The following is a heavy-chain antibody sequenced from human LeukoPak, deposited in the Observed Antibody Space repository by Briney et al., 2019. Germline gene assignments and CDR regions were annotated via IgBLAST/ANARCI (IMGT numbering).Heavy chain of an antibody. V-gene: IGHV7-4-1*02. CDR2: ISTNTGNP. D-gene: IGHD6-19*01. J-gene: IGHJ4*02. CDR3: ASRFSHSGWYYFDY. Sequence: GASVKVSCKSSGYTFTSYAMNWVRQAPGQGLEWMGWISTNTGNPTYAQGFTGRFVFSLDTSVSTAYLQISSLKAEDTAVYYCASRFSHSGWYYFDYWGQGTLVTVSS. CDR1: GYTFTSYA.